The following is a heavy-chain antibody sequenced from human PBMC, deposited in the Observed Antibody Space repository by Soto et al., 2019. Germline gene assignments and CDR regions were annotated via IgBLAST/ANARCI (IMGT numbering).Heavy chain of an antibody. Sequence: LRLSCAASGFTFSSYGMHWVRQAPGKGLEWVAVISYDGSNKYYADSVKGRFTISRDNSKNTLYLQMNSLRAEDTGVYYCVRFYGDYVNGVKRRYFDFWGQGTLVTVSS. CDR1: GFTFSSYG. CDR3: VRFYGDYVNGVKRRYFDF. J-gene: IGHJ4*02. V-gene: IGHV3-30*03. D-gene: IGHD4-17*01. CDR2: ISYDGSNK.